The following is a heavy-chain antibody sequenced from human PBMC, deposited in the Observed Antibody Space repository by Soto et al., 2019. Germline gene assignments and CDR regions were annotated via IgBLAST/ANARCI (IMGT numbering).Heavy chain of an antibody. V-gene: IGHV1-8*01. CDR1: GYTFASYD. CDR3: ARGLTSGDYYVDY. J-gene: IGHJ4*02. D-gene: IGHD4-17*01. CDR2: MNPNSGNT. Sequence: QVQLVQSGAEVKKPGASVKVSCKASGYTFASYDINWVRQATGQGLEWMGWMNPNSGNTGFAQKFQGRVTMTRNSSISTAYMELSSLRSDDTAVYYCARGLTSGDYYVDYWGQGTLVTVSS.